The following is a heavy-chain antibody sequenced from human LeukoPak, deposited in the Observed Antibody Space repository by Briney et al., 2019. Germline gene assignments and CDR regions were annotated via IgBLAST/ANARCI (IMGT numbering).Heavy chain of an antibody. J-gene: IGHJ4*02. CDR3: AREYSSSTYFDY. CDR1: GGSISSGSYY. CDR2: IYTSGST. D-gene: IGHD6-6*01. V-gene: IGHV4-61*02. Sequence: PSQTLSLTCTVSGGSISSGSYYWSWIRQPAGKGLAWIGRIYTSGSTNYNPSLKSRVTISVDTSKVQFSLKLGAVTAANTAVYYVAREYSSSTYFDYWGQGTLVTVSS.